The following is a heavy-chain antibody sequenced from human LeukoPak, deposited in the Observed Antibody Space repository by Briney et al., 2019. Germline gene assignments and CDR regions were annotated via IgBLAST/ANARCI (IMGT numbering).Heavy chain of an antibody. CDR3: ARVGGIVVLPAAIPRMGLFNV. J-gene: IGHJ6*04. Sequence: GGSLRLSCAASGFTFSSCGMSWVRQAPGKGLEWVSVISGSGGSTYYADSVKGRLTISRDNSKNTLYLQMNSLRAEDTAVYYCARVGGIVVLPAAIPRMGLFNVWGKGTTVTISS. V-gene: IGHV3-23*01. D-gene: IGHD2-2*01. CDR2: ISGSGGST. CDR1: GFTFSSCG.